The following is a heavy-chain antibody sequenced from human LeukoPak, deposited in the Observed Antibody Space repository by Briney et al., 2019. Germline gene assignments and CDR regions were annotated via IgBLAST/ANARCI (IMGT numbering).Heavy chain of an antibody. V-gene: IGHV3-7*01. CDR3: ARARGNTYGYFEY. CDR1: GFTFSSYW. D-gene: IGHD5-18*01. CDR2: INQDGSEK. J-gene: IGHJ4*02. Sequence: GGSLRLSCAASGFTFSSYWMSWVRQAPGKGLEWVANINQDGSEKYYVDSVKGRFTISRDNAKNSLYLQMNNLRAEDTAVYYCARARGNTYGYFEYWGQGTLVTVSS.